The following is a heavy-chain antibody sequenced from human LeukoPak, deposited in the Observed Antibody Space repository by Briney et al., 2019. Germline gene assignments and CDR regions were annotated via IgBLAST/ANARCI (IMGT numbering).Heavy chain of an antibody. D-gene: IGHD1-26*01. CDR1: GFTFSSYA. CDR3: AKDNGGSFDY. Sequence: GGSLRLSCAASGFTFSSYAMSWVRQAPGKGLEWVSGISWNSGSIGYADSVKGRFTISRDNAKNSLYLQMNSLRAEDTALYYCAKDNGGSFDYWGQGTLVTVSS. V-gene: IGHV3-9*01. J-gene: IGHJ4*02. CDR2: ISWNSGSI.